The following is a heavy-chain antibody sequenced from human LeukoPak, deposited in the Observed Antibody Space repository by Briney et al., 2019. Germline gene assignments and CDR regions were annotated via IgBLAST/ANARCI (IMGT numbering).Heavy chain of an antibody. D-gene: IGHD5-18*01. CDR2: IRQDGSEK. CDR3: ARVYSYGYFDY. Sequence: PGGSLRLSCAASGFTFSSYWMSWVRQAPGKGLEWVANIRQDGSEKYYVDSVKGRFTISRDNAKNSLYLQMNSLRAEDTAVYYCARVYSYGYFDYWGQGTLVTVSS. V-gene: IGHV3-7*01. J-gene: IGHJ4*02. CDR1: GFTFSSYW.